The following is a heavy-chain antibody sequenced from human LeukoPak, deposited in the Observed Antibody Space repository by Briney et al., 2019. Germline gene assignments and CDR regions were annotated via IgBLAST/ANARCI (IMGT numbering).Heavy chain of an antibody. V-gene: IGHV3-33*01. CDR2: IWYDGSNK. CDR1: GFTFSSYG. J-gene: IGHJ4*02. CDR3: ARDQYVFWSGYKYYFDY. D-gene: IGHD3-3*01. Sequence: GGSLRLSCAASGFTFSSYGMHWVRQAPGKGLEWVAVIWYDGSNKYYADSVKGRFTISRDNSKNTLYLQMNSLRAEDTAVYYCARDQYVFWSGYKYYFDYWGQGTLVTVSS.